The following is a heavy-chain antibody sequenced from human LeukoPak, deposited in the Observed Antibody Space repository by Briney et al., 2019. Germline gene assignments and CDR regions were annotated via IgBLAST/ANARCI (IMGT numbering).Heavy chain of an antibody. V-gene: IGHV3-66*01. D-gene: IGHD2-15*01. CDR1: GFTVSSNY. CDR2: IYSGGST. CDR3: ARGPLLGAFDI. Sequence: PGGSLRLSCAASGFTVSSNYMSWVRQAPGKGLEWVSVIYSGGSTYYADSVKGRFTISRDNSKNTPYLQMNSLRAEDTAVYYCARGPLLGAFDIWGQGTMVTVPS. J-gene: IGHJ3*02.